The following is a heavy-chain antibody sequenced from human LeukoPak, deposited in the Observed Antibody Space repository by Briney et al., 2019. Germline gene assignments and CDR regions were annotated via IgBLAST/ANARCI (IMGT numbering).Heavy chain of an antibody. J-gene: IGHJ4*02. D-gene: IGHD3-22*01. CDR3: ARERPLYDSSGYSDY. CDR2: ISSSSSYI. CDR1: GFTFSSYS. Sequence: GGSLRLSCAASGFTFSSYSMNWVRQAPGKGLEWVSSISSSSSYIYYADSVKGRFTISRDNAKSSLYLQMNSLRAEDTAVYYCARERPLYDSSGYSDYWGQGTLVTVSS. V-gene: IGHV3-21*01.